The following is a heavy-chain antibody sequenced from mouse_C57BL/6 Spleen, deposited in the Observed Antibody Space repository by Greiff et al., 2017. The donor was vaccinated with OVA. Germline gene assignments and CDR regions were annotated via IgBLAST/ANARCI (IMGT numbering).Heavy chain of an antibody. J-gene: IGHJ2*01. V-gene: IGHV5-9*01. Sequence: EVNVVESGGGLVKPGGSLKLSCAASGFTFSSYTMSWVRQTPEKRLEWVATISGGGGNTYYPDSVKGRFTISRDNAKNTLYLQMSSLRSEDTALYYCARHPYYYGSSYGDYFDYWGQGTTLTVSS. CDR1: GFTFSSYT. CDR3: ARHPYYYGSSYGDYFDY. D-gene: IGHD1-1*01. CDR2: ISGGGGNT.